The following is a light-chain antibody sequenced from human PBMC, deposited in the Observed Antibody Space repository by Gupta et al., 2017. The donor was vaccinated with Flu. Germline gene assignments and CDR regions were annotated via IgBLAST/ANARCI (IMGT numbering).Light chain of an antibody. CDR3: QAWDSSTGVV. Sequence: PGQAASITCSGDQVGDKYACWYQQMPGQSPVLVIYQDSKRPSGIPERFSGSNSGNTATLTISGTQAMDEADYYCQAWDSSTGVVFGGGTKLTVL. V-gene: IGLV3-1*01. CDR1: QVGDKY. J-gene: IGLJ2*01. CDR2: QDS.